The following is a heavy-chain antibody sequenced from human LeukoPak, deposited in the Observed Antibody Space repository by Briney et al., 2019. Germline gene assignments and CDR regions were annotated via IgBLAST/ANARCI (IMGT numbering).Heavy chain of an antibody. CDR2: IYHSGST. J-gene: IGHJ4*02. CDR3: AREDGSGSYYSFPY. V-gene: IGHV4-4*02. Sequence: GPLSLSCAASGLTFSSYWMTWVRNPPGKGLGWIGEIYHSGSTNYNPSLKSRVTISVDKSKNQFSLKLSSVTAADTAVYYCAREDGSGSYYSFPYWGQGTLVTVSS. D-gene: IGHD3-10*01. CDR1: GLTFSSYW.